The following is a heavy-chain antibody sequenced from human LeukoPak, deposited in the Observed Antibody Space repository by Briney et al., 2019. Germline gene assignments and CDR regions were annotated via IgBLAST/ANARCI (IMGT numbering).Heavy chain of an antibody. CDR3: ARSPPPDSSQLGYYFDY. J-gene: IGHJ4*02. D-gene: IGHD1-1*01. V-gene: IGHV3-9*01. CDR1: GFTFDDFA. CDR2: INWNSGNI. Sequence: GGSLRLSCAASGFTFDDFAMHWVRQTPGKGLEWVSGINWNSGNIAYADSVKGRFTISRGNAKNSLYLQMNSLRAEDTALYYCARSPPPDSSQLGYYFDYWGQGTLVTVSS.